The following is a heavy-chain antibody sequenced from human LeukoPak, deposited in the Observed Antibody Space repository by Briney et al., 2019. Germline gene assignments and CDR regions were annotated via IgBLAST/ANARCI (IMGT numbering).Heavy chain of an antibody. J-gene: IGHJ4*02. CDR2: INPNSGGT. D-gene: IGHD4-11*01. CDR1: GYTFTGYY. CDR3: ARWVGSKYYFDY. V-gene: IGHV1-2*02. Sequence: ASVKVSCEASGYTFTGYYMHWVRQAPGQGLEWMGWINPNSGGTNYAQKFQGRVTMTRDTSISTAYMERSRLRSDDTAVYYCARWVGSKYYFDYWGQGTLVTVSS.